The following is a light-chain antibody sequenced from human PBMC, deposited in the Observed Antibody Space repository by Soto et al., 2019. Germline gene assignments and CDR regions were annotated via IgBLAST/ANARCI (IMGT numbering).Light chain of an antibody. CDR2: EIS. J-gene: IGKJ1*01. CDR3: MQSTHFPRT. V-gene: IGKV2-24*01. Sequence: DVVMTQTPLSSPVTPGQPASISCRSSQSIVHSNGDTYVSWLLQRPGQPPRLLISEISKRFSGVPDRFSGSGAGTDFTLRISRVEAEDVGVYFCMQSTHFPRTFGQGTKVDIK. CDR1: QSIVHSNGDTY.